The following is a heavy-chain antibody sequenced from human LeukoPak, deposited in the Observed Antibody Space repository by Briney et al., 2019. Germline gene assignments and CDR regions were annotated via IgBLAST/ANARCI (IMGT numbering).Heavy chain of an antibody. J-gene: IGHJ3*02. D-gene: IGHD1-26*01. CDR2: ITRSSIYI. CDR1: GFTFSSYS. CDR3: ARGGSYLSAFDI. V-gene: IGHV3-21*04. Sequence: GGSLRLSCATSGFTFSSYSMNWVRQAPGKGLEWVSSITRSSIYIYYADSVKGRFTISRDNSKNTLYLQMNSLRAEDTAVYYCARGGSYLSAFDIWGQGTMVTVSS.